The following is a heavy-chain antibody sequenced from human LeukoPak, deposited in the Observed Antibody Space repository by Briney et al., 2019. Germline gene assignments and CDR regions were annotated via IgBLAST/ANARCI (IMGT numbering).Heavy chain of an antibody. V-gene: IGHV1-69*05. CDR3: AREYDTYMDV. J-gene: IGHJ6*03. CDR2: IIPIFGTA. Sequence: ASVNVSCKASGGTFISYAISWVRQAPGQGLEWMGGIIPIFGTANYAQKFQVRVTITTDESTSTAYMELSSLRAEDMAVCDCAREYDTYMDVWGKGTTVTVSS. D-gene: IGHD3-22*01. CDR1: GGTFISYA.